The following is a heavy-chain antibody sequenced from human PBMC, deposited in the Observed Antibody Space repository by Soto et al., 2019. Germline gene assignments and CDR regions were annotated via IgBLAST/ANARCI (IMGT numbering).Heavy chain of an antibody. J-gene: IGHJ1*01. CDR2: ISHSGSL. CDR3: AGLAGRGKFSRLQY. Sequence: QVQLQESGPGLVKPSGTLSLTCVVSGDSISVKTWWSWVRQTPGKGLEWIGEISHSGSLNYNPSLKSRVTISIDKSKNQVSLMLSSMTAVDTALYYCAGLAGRGKFSRLQYWGQGTLVTVSS. CDR1: GDSISVKTW. V-gene: IGHV4-4*02. D-gene: IGHD6-13*01.